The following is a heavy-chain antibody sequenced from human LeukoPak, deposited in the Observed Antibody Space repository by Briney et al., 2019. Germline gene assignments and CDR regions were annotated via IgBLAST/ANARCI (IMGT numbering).Heavy chain of an antibody. D-gene: IGHD3-10*01. CDR3: ARPYYGSADY. J-gene: IGHJ4*02. CDR1: GFTFSTYW. CDR2: INEDGRAK. Sequence: GGSLRLSCVASGFTFSTYWMSWVRQAQGKGLEWVANINEDGRAKYYVDSVMGRFTISRDNAKNSLYLQMNSLRAEDTAVYYCARPYYGSADYWGQGTLVTVSS. V-gene: IGHV3-7*03.